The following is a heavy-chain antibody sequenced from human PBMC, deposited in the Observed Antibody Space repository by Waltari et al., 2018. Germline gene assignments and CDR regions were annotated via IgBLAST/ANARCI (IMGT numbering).Heavy chain of an antibody. CDR2: MYHTGTT. Sequence: QVQLQESSPGLVKPSETLSLTCTVSGFSINSGYYWGWIRQPPGKGLEWLGSMYHTGTTYYNPSLTGRVTISMDTSKNQISLKLTSVTAADTAVYYCARESGRYDFDYWGQGALVTVSS. J-gene: IGHJ4*02. CDR1: GFSINSGYY. CDR3: ARESGRYDFDY. V-gene: IGHV4-38-2*02. D-gene: IGHD1-26*01.